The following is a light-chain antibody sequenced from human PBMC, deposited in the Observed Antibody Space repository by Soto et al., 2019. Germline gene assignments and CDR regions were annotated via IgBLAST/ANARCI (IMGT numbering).Light chain of an antibody. V-gene: IGKV2-30*01. J-gene: IGKJ2*01. CDR3: MQGTHWPFT. Sequence: DVVMTQSPLSLPVTLGQPASISCKSTQGLVYSDGNIYLNWFHQRPGQSPRRLIHKISDRYSGVTDRFSGSGSGTDFTLEISRVEAEDVGIYYCMQGTHWPFTCGQGTKLEIK. CDR2: KIS. CDR1: QGLVYSDGNIY.